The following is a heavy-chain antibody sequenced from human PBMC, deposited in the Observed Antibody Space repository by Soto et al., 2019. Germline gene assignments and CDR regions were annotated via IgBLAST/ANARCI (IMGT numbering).Heavy chain of an antibody. CDR2: IYWNDDK. V-gene: IGHV2-5*01. D-gene: IGHD7-27*01. Sequence: SGPTLVNPTQTLTLTCTLSGFSLNTGGGGVVWIRQPPGKALEWLALIYWNDDKRYSPALRTRLTIAKDTSRNQVVLTMTNMDPVDTATYYCARRPNWGMEGLGAWGQGTTVTVSS. CDR1: GFSLNTGGGG. J-gene: IGHJ6*02. CDR3: ARRPNWGMEGLGA.